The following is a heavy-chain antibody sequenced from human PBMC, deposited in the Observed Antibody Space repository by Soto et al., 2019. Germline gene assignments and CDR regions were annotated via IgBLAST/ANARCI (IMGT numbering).Heavy chain of an antibody. D-gene: IGHD6-19*01. CDR2: VSHDGRNT. CDR1: GFTFSDYA. CDR3: AKGGRQWLVTSDFNY. Sequence: VQLVESGGGVVQPGRSLRLSCAASGFTFSDYAMHWVRQAPGKGLEWVAVVSHDGRNTHYAVCVKGRFTISRDSSKNTVSLEMTSLRAEDTAVYYCAKGGRQWLVTSDFNYWGQGALVTVSS. J-gene: IGHJ4*02. V-gene: IGHV3-30*18.